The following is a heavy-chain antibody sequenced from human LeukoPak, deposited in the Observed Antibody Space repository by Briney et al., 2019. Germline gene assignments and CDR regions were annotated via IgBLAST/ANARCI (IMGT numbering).Heavy chain of an antibody. D-gene: IGHD3-10*01. V-gene: IGHV4-39*07. CDR2: IYYSGST. J-gene: IGHJ5*02. CDR3: ARDEDYYGSGSYYGGWFDP. CDR1: GGSISSSSYY. Sequence: PSETLSLTCTVSGGSISSSSYYWGWIRQPPGKGQEWIGSIYYSGSTYYNPSLKSRVTISVDTSKNQFSLKLSSVTAADTAVYYCARDEDYYGSGSYYGGWFDPWGQGTLVTVSS.